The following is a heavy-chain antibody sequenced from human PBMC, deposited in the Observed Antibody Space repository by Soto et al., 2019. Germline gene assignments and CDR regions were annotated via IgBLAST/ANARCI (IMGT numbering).Heavy chain of an antibody. CDR2: INTYNGNT. CDR1: GYTFTNYG. Sequence: ASVKVSCKASGYTFTNYGISWVRQAPGQGLEWMGWINTYNGNTNHAQKLQGRVTMTTDTSTSTAYMELRSLRSDDTAVYYCAAAKDTAMVTPNFDYWGQGTLVTVSS. CDR3: AAAKDTAMVTPNFDY. J-gene: IGHJ4*02. V-gene: IGHV1-18*01. D-gene: IGHD5-18*01.